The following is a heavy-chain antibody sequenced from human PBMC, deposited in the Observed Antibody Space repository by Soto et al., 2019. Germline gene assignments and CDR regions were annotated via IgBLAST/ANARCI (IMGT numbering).Heavy chain of an antibody. V-gene: IGHV4-61*01. Sequence: LSLTCTVSGGSVSSGSYNWCWIRQPPGKGLEWIGYIYSSGSTSYNPSLESRVTISVDTSKNQFSLKLSSVTAADTAVYYCARCSGGSCYIDYWGPGTLVTVSS. CDR2: IYSSGST. CDR1: GGSVSSGSYN. CDR3: ARCSGGSCYIDY. D-gene: IGHD2-15*01. J-gene: IGHJ4*02.